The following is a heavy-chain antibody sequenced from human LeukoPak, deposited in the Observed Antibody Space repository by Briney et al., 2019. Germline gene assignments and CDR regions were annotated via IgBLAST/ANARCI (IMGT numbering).Heavy chain of an antibody. V-gene: IGHV1-2*02. J-gene: IGHJ5*02. Sequence: PGGSLRLSCAASGFTFSNYGMHWVRQAPGQGLEWMGWINPNSGGTNYAQKFQGRVTMTRDTSISTAYMELSRLRSDDTAVYYCATDRTIFGVVIMGGWFDPWGQGTLVTVSS. D-gene: IGHD3-3*01. CDR1: GFTFSNYG. CDR3: ATDRTIFGVVIMGGWFDP. CDR2: INPNSGGT.